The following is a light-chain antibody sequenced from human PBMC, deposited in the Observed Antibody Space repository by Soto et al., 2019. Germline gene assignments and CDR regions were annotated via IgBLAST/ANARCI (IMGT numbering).Light chain of an antibody. CDR2: DNN. Sequence: QSVLTQPPSVSAAPGQKVTISCSGSSSNIGYNYVSWYQQLPGTAPKLLIYDNNKRPSGIPDRFSGSKSGTSATLGITGLQTGDEAEYYCGTWDSSLSAGVFGGGTQLTDL. J-gene: IGLJ2*01. CDR3: GTWDSSLSAGV. V-gene: IGLV1-51*01. CDR1: SSNIGYNY.